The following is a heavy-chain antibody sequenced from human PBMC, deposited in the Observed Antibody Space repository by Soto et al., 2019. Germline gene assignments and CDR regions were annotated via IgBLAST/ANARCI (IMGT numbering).Heavy chain of an antibody. D-gene: IGHD6-19*01. CDR3: AKEVAVAGDLDY. J-gene: IGHJ4*01. Sequence: GGSLRLSCVASGFTFSRFGIHWVRQAPGKGLEWVGVISSDGETKYYADSVKGRFTISRDNSKNTLYLQMDSLRPEDTAVYYCAKEVAVAGDLDYWGHGTLVTVSS. CDR1: GFTFSRFG. CDR2: ISSDGETK. V-gene: IGHV3-30*18.